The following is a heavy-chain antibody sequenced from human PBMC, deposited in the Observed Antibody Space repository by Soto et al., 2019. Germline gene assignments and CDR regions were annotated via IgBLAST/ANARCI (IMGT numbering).Heavy chain of an antibody. V-gene: IGHV2-5*02. Sequence: QITLKESGPTLVKPTQTLTLTCTFSAFSLSTGGVGVDWIRQPPGKALEWLALIYWDDDKRYSPSLRSRLTITKDTSKNQVVLTMPNMDPVDTATYYCIQSRCGGDCLQSYASYYYYGMDVWGQGTTVTVSS. CDR1: AFSLSTGGVG. J-gene: IGHJ6*02. CDR2: IYWDDDK. CDR3: IQSRCGGDCLQSYASYYYYGMDV. D-gene: IGHD2-21*02.